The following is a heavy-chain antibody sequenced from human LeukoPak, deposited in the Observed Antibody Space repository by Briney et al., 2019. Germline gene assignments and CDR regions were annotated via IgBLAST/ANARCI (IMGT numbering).Heavy chain of an antibody. Sequence: GGSLRLSCAASGFTFDDYGMSWVRQAPGKGLEWVSGMNWNGGSTGYADSVKGRFTISRDNAKNSLYLQMNSLRAEDTALYYCARGRGSHNYYYCYYTDVWGKGTTVTVSS. CDR2: MNWNGGST. V-gene: IGHV3-20*04. D-gene: IGHD2-15*01. J-gene: IGHJ6*03. CDR3: ARGRGSHNYYYCYYTDV. CDR1: GFTFDDYG.